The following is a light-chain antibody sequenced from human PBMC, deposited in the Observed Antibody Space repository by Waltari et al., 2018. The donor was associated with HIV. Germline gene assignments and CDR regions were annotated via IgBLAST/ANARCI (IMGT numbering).Light chain of an antibody. CDR2: DVY. V-gene: IGLV2-11*01. J-gene: IGLJ3*02. Sequence: QSALTQPRSVSGSPGQSVTISCTGTCSAVGGYNYASWYQCHPGKAPKLIIYDVYKRPSGVPDRFSGSKSGNTASLIISGLQADDEADYYCCSYANSYTVFGGGTKVTVL. CDR3: CSYANSYTV. CDR1: CSAVGGYNY.